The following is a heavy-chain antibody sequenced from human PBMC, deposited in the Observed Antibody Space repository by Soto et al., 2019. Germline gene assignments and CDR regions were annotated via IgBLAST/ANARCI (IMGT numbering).Heavy chain of an antibody. V-gene: IGHV1-8*01. Sequence: QVQVVPSGAEVKKPGASVKVSCKSSGYTFTSYHIHWVRQATGQGLEWVAWMNPNSGDTDYAQKFQGRVSMTRNTSISTAYMELSGLRSEDTAIYYCARFCPTGVCFDYWGQGTLVTVCS. CDR1: GYTFTSYH. J-gene: IGHJ4*02. CDR2: MNPNSGDT. D-gene: IGHD2-8*01. CDR3: ARFCPTGVCFDY.